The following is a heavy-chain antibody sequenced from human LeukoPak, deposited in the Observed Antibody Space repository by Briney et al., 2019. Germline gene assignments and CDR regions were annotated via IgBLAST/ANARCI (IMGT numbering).Heavy chain of an antibody. CDR3: AKDLVTGSLDY. Sequence: GGSLRLSCAASGFTFSGYAMSWVRQAPGKGLEWVSSISGSGGSTYYADSVKGRFTISRANSENTLYVQMNSLRAEDTAVYYCAKDLVTGSLDYWGQGTLVTVSS. CDR2: ISGSGGST. J-gene: IGHJ4*02. D-gene: IGHD3-10*01. CDR1: GFTFSGYA. V-gene: IGHV3-23*01.